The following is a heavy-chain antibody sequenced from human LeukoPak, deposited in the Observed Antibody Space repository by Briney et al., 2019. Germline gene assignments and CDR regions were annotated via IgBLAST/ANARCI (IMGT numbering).Heavy chain of an antibody. CDR1: GGSISSHY. J-gene: IGHJ4*02. CDR2: IYYSGST. Sequence: SETLSLTRTVSGGSISSHYWSWIRQPPGKGLEWIGYIYYSGSTNYNPSLKSRVTISVDTSKNQFSLKLSSVTAADTAVYYCASHGSRRQLEYYFDYWGQGTLVTVSS. V-gene: IGHV4-59*11. D-gene: IGHD1-1*01. CDR3: ASHGSRRQLEYYFDY.